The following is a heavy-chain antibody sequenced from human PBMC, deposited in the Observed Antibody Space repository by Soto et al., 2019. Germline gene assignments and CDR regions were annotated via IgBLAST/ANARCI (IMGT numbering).Heavy chain of an antibody. CDR1: GFSLTSSGVA. Sequence: QITLKESGPTLVKPTQTLTLTCTFSGFSLTSSGVAVGWIRQPPGKALEWLGLIYWDDDKRYSPSLKSRLTIAKGTSKNQVVLSMTHMDRVDTATYSCARPRHKGFGMAVWGQGTTVTVSS. CDR2: IYWDDDK. CDR3: ARPRHKGFGMAV. V-gene: IGHV2-5*02. J-gene: IGHJ6*02.